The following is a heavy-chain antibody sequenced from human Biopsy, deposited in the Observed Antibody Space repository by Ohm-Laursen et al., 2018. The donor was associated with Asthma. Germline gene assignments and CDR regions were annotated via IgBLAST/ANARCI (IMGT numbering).Heavy chain of an antibody. CDR2: ISYDGSNK. CDR1: GFTFSSYA. Sequence: SLRLSCAASGFTFSSYAMHWVRQAPGKGPEWVAVISYDGSNKYYADSVKGRFTISRDNSKNALYLQMNSLRAEDTAVYYCARDLHPTNHLGELSEGFDYWGQGTLVTVSS. CDR3: ARDLHPTNHLGELSEGFDY. D-gene: IGHD3-16*02. J-gene: IGHJ4*02. V-gene: IGHV3-30-3*01.